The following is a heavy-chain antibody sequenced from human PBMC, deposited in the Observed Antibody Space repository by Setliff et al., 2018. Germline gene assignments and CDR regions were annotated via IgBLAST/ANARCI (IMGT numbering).Heavy chain of an antibody. J-gene: IGHJ3*02. CDR2: MYHSGST. V-gene: IGHV4-38-2*01. CDR3: ARHIWGAKMQLPHDVFDI. D-gene: IGHD2-2*01. Sequence: SETLSLTCAVSYYSISSGHYWGWIRQPPGKGLEWIGSMYHSGSTYYSPSLESRVTISVDMSKNHPSLKLSSVTAADTAVYYCARHIWGAKMQLPHDVFDIWGQGTMVTVSS. CDR1: YYSISSGHY.